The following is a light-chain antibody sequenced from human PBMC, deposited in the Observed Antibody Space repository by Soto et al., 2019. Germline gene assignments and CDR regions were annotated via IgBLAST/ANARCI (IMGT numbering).Light chain of an antibody. CDR3: SSYAGSSNV. CDR1: RSDVGGYNY. CDR2: EVN. J-gene: IGLJ1*01. Sequence: QSVLTQPPSASGSTGQSVAISCTGTRSDVGGYNYVSWYQQHPGKAPKLMIYEVNKRPSGVPDRFSGSKSGNTASLTVSGLQAEDEADYYCSSYAGSSNVFGTGTKVTVL. V-gene: IGLV2-8*01.